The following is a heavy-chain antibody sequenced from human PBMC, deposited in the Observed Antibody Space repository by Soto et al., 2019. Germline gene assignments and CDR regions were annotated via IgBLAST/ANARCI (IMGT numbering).Heavy chain of an antibody. CDR1: GFTFSSYA. V-gene: IGHV3-23*01. CDR2: ISGSGGST. CDR3: AKDRAYAAYYDFWSGYPENWFDP. D-gene: IGHD3-3*01. Sequence: EVQLLESGGGLVQPGGSLRLSCAASGFTFSSYAMSWVRQAPGKGLEWVSAISGSGGSTYYADSVKGRFTISRDNSKNTLDLQMNSLRAEDTAVYYCAKDRAYAAYYDFWSGYPENWFDPWGQGTLVTVSS. J-gene: IGHJ5*02.